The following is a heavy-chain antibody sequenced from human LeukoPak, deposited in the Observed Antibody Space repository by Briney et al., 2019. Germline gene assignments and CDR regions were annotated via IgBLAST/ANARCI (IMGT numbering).Heavy chain of an antibody. Sequence: PGGSLRLSCAASGFTFSSYAMSWVRQAPGKGLEWVSAISGSIGSTYYADSVKGRFTISRDNAKNSLYLQMNSLRAEDTAVYYCARESSGTYYLKQWGQGTLVTVYS. CDR2: ISGSIGST. J-gene: IGHJ4*02. CDR1: GFTFSSYA. CDR3: ARESSGTYYLKQ. D-gene: IGHD1-26*01. V-gene: IGHV3-23*01.